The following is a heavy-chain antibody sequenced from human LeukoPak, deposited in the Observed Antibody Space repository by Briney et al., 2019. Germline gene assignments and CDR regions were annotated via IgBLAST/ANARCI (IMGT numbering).Heavy chain of an antibody. CDR3: AREKRGEGYCSSTSCYTAFDI. Sequence: GASVKVSCKASGGTFSSYAISWVRQAPGQGLEWMGGIIPIFGTANYAQKFQGRVTITADVSTSTAYMELSSLRSEDTAVYYCAREKRGEGYCSSTSCYTAFDIWGQGTMVTVSS. V-gene: IGHV1-69*13. D-gene: IGHD2-2*02. CDR2: IIPIFGTA. CDR1: GGTFSSYA. J-gene: IGHJ3*02.